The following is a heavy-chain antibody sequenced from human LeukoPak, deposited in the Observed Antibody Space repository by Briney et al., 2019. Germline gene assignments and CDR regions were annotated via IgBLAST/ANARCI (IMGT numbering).Heavy chain of an antibody. CDR2: IYYSGSI. CDR1: GGSISSYY. J-gene: IGHJ6*02. Sequence: SETLSLTCTVSGGSISSYYWSWIRQPPGKGLEWIGYIYYSGSINYNPSLKSRVTISVDTSKNQFSLKLSSVTAADTAVYYCARGYSSSWYYYGMDVWGQGTTVTVSS. V-gene: IGHV4-59*01. D-gene: IGHD6-13*01. CDR3: ARGYSSSWYYYGMDV.